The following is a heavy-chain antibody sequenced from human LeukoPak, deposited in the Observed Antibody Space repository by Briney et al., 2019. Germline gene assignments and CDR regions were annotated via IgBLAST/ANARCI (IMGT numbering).Heavy chain of an antibody. CDR3: ARTPITIFGVVIMHYYGMDV. CDR1: GGSFSGYY. V-gene: IGHV4-34*01. Sequence: SETLSLTCAVYGGSFSGYYWSWIRQPPGKGLEWIGEINHSGSTNYNPSLKSRVTISVDTSKNQFSLKLSSVTAADTAVYYCARTPITIFGVVIMHYYGMDVWGQGTTVTVSS. J-gene: IGHJ6*02. D-gene: IGHD3-3*01. CDR2: INHSGST.